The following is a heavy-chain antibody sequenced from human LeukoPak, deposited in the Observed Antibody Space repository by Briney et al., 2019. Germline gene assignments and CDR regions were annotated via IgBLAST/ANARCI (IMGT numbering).Heavy chain of an antibody. D-gene: IGHD1-26*01. CDR1: GYTFTGYY. CDR3: ARGIVGATTYKYYYYYMDV. CDR2: INPNSGGT. Sequence: GASVKVSCKASGYTFTGYYMHWVRQAPGQGVEWMGWINPNSGGTNYAQKFQGRVTMTRDTSISTAYMELSRLRSDDTAVYYCARGIVGATTYKYYYYYMDVWGKGTTVTVSS. J-gene: IGHJ6*03. V-gene: IGHV1-2*02.